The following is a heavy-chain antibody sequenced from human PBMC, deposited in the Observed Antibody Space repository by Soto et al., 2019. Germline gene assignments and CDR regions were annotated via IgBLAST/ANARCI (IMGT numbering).Heavy chain of an antibody. J-gene: IGHJ5*02. CDR3: ARHGDCSSTSCYRGTDWFDP. V-gene: IGHV4-59*01. CDR2: IYYSGST. CDR1: GGSIISYY. Sequence: SETVSLTCTVSGGSIISYYWSWIRQPPGKGLEWIGYIYYSGSTNYNPSLKSRVTISVDTSKNQFSLKLSSVTAADTAVYYCARHGDCSSTSCYRGTDWFDPWGQGTLVTVSS. D-gene: IGHD2-2*01.